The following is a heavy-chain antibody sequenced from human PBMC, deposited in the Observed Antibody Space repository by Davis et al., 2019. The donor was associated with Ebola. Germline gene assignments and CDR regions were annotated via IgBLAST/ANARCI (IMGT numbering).Heavy chain of an antibody. J-gene: IGHJ4*02. CDR2: ISYDGNKK. V-gene: IGHV3-30*04. CDR3: AKDRSNSWAFDY. CDR1: GFTFSSYA. Sequence: PGGSLRLSCAASGFTFSSYAMHWVRQAPGKGLEWVAVISYDGNKKYFADSVKGRFTISRDNSKNTLSLQMNSLRGEDTAVYYCAKDRSNSWAFDYWGQGTLVTVSS. D-gene: IGHD6-13*01.